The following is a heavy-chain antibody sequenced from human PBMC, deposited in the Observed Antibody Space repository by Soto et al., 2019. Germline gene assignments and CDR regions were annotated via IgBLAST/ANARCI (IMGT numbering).Heavy chain of an antibody. CDR3: ARHPGGSYYDSLTGQYGMDV. CDR1: GGSISSSSYY. Sequence: PSETLSLTCTVSGGSISSSSYYWGWLRQPPGKGLEWIGSIYSSGSTYYNPSLKSRVTISVDTSKNQFSLKLSSVTAADTAVYYCARHPGGSYYDSLTGQYGMDVWGQGTTVTVSS. CDR2: IYSSGST. V-gene: IGHV4-39*01. D-gene: IGHD3-9*01. J-gene: IGHJ6*02.